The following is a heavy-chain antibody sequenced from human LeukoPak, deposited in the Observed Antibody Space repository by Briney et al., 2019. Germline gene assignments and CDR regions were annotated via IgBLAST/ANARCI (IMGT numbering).Heavy chain of an antibody. CDR3: AKDQYYGDRAVTHFDY. V-gene: IGHV3-23*01. CDR2: VTASGGGS. CDR1: GFTFSNYA. Sequence: PGGSLRLSCAASGFTFSNYAMTWVRQAPGKGLEWVSSVTASGGGSYYPGSVKGRFTISRDNSRNTLYLQMNSLGVGDTAVYYCAKDQYYGDRAVTHFDYWGQGALVTVSS. J-gene: IGHJ4*02. D-gene: IGHD4-17*01.